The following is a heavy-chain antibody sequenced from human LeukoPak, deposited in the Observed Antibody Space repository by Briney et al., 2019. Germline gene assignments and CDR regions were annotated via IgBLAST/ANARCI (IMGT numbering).Heavy chain of an antibody. D-gene: IGHD3-3*01. CDR1: GYTFTSYD. J-gene: IGHJ6*02. V-gene: IGHV1-8*01. Sequence: ASVKVSCKASGYTFTSYDINWVRQATGQGLEWMGWMNPNSGNTGYAQKFQGRVTMTRNTSISTAYMELSSLRSEDMAVYYCARVVRELRFLEWFPTRPYYYYGMDVWGQGTTVTVSS. CDR3: ARVVRELRFLEWFPTRPYYYYGMDV. CDR2: MNPNSGNT.